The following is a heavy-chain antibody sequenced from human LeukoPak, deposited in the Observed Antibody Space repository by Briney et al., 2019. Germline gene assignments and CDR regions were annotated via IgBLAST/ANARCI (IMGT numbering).Heavy chain of an antibody. CDR1: GGSISSYY. CDR2: IYYSGST. V-gene: IGHV4-59*01. Sequence: SETLSLTCTVSGGSISSYYWSWIRQPPGKGLEWIGYIYYSGSTNYNPSLRSRVTTSVDTSKNQFSLKLSSVTAADTAVYYCASANKALGADYWGQGTLVTVSS. D-gene: IGHD4/OR15-4a*01. CDR3: ASANKALGADY. J-gene: IGHJ4*02.